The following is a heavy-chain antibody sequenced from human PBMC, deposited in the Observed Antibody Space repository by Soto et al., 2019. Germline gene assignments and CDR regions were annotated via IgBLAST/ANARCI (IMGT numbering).Heavy chain of an antibody. D-gene: IGHD3-3*01. Sequence: LRRSGSPGPSTVSSNWMHCGRQAPGKRLLSVSRISSDGSSTRYAASVRGRFTISRHNAKNTLYLQMNRLRAEHTAVHSCAGDRYDFWSGQFGYWDRVTLVAASS. J-gene: IGHJ4*02. CDR2: ISSDGSST. CDR1: PSTVSSNW. V-gene: IGHV3-74*01. CDR3: AGDRYDFWSGQFGY.